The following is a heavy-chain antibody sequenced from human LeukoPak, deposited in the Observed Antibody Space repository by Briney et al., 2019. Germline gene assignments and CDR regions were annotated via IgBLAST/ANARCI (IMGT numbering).Heavy chain of an antibody. D-gene: IGHD3-3*02. CDR1: GFTLSTYY. J-gene: IGHJ2*01. Sequence: GGSLRLSCAASGFTLSTYYMNWVRQAPGKGLEWVSIIYSGGTTYYADSVKGRFTISRDTSKNTLSLQMNSLRAEDTAVYFCARDGDHFHWNLDLWGRGTLVTVSS. CDR2: IYSGGTT. V-gene: IGHV3-53*01. CDR3: ARDGDHFHWNLDL.